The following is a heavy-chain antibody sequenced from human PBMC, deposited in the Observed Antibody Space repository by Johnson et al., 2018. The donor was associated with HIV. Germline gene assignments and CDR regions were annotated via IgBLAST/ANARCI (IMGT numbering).Heavy chain of an antibody. V-gene: IGHV3-30*02. D-gene: IGHD6-13*01. CDR1: GFTFSSYG. J-gene: IGHJ3*02. CDR3: AKPWVSSSVGAVDI. CDR2: IRYDGSNK. Sequence: QVQLVESGGGVVQPGGSLRLSCAASGFTFSSYGMHWVRQAPGKGLEWVAFIRYDGSNKYYADSVKGRFTISRDNSKNPLYLQMNSLRAEDTAVYYCAKPWVSSSVGAVDIWGQGTMVTVSS.